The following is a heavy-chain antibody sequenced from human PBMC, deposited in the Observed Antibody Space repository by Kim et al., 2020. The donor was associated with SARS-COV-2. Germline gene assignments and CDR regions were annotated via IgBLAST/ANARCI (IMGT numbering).Heavy chain of an antibody. D-gene: IGHD3-3*01. CDR1: GYTFTSYG. CDR2: ISAYNGNT. V-gene: IGHV1-18*01. J-gene: IGHJ6*02. Sequence: ASVKVSCKASGYTFTSYGISWVRQAPGQGLEWMGWISAYNGNTNYAQKLQGRVTMTTDTSTSTAYMELRSLRSDDTAVYYCARDLPVLRFLEWLPADIGYYYYGMDVWGQGTTVTVSS. CDR3: ARDLPVLRFLEWLPADIGYYYYGMDV.